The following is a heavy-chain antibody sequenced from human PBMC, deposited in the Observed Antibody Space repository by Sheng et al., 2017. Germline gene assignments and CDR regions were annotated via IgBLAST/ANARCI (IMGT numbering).Heavy chain of an antibody. Sequence: EVQLVESGGGLVQPGGSLRLSCAASGFTFSSYDMNWVRQAPGKGLEWLSYISSSGSTIYYADSAEGRFTISRDNAKDSLFLQMNSLRAEDTAVYYCAREKYAHYSGRNDDDFDDWGQGTVVTVSS. J-gene: IGHJ3*01. D-gene: IGHD1-26*01. CDR3: AREKYAHYSGRNDDDFDD. CDR1: GFTFSSYD. V-gene: IGHV3-48*03. CDR2: ISSSGSTI.